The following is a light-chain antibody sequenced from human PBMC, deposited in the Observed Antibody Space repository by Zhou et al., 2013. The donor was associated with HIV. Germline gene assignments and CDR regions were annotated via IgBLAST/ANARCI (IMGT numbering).Light chain of an antibody. CDR3: QQSYSTLLYT. CDR2: AAS. CDR1: QSISNF. Sequence: DIQMTQSPSSLSASVGDRVIITCRASQSISNFLNWYQQTPGKVPKFLIYAASSLQSGVPSRFTGSGSGTDFTLTISSLQPEDFATYYCQQSYSTLLYTFGQGTKLEIK. V-gene: IGKV1-39*01. J-gene: IGKJ2*01.